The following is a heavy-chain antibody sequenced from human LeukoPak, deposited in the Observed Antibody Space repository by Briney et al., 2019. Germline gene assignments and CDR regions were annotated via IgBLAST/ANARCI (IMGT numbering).Heavy chain of an antibody. CDR1: GGSISSSSYY. Sequence: TSETLSLTCTVSGGSISSSSYYWGWIRQPPGKGLEWIGSIYYSGSTYYNPSLKSRVTISVDTSKNQFSLNLRSVTAADTAVYYCARAPHFFDTTGSRYYFDYWGQGALVTVSS. CDR3: ARAPHFFDTTGSRYYFDY. V-gene: IGHV4-39*07. J-gene: IGHJ4*02. D-gene: IGHD3-22*01. CDR2: IYYSGST.